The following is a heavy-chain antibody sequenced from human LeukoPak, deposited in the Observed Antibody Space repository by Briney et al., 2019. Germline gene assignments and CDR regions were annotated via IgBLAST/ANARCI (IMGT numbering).Heavy chain of an antibody. CDR3: AKVIAARPAGDY. CDR2: IRYDGSNK. Sequence: GGSLRLSCAASGFTFSSYGMHWVRQAPGKGLEWVAFIRYDGSNKYYADSVKGRFTISRDNSRNTLYLQMNSLRAEDTAVYYCAKVIAARPAGDYWGQGTLVTVSS. CDR1: GFTFSSYG. J-gene: IGHJ4*02. V-gene: IGHV3-30*02. D-gene: IGHD6-6*01.